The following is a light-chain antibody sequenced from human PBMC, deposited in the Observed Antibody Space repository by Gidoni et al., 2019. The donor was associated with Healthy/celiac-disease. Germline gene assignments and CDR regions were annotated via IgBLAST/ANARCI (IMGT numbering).Light chain of an antibody. Sequence: DIQMTQSPSSLSASVGDRVTITCRASQGISTYLAWYQQKPGKVPKLLIYAAATLQSGVPYRFSGSGSGTDFTLTISSLQPEDVATYYCQKYNSATPGVATFGPGTKVDIK. V-gene: IGKV1-27*01. J-gene: IGKJ3*01. CDR2: AAA. CDR3: QKYNSATPGVAT. CDR1: QGISTY.